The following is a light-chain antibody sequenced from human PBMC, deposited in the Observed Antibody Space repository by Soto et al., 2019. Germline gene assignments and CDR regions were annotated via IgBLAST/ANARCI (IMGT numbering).Light chain of an antibody. CDR3: QQYNDWPPIT. Sequence: EIIMTQSPATLSVSPGERATLSCRASQSVSNNLAWYQQKPGQAPRLLIYYASTRATGIPARFSGSGSGTEFTLTISSLQSEDCALYYCQQYNDWPPITFGQGTRLEVK. J-gene: IGKJ5*01. CDR2: YAS. V-gene: IGKV3-15*01. CDR1: QSVSNN.